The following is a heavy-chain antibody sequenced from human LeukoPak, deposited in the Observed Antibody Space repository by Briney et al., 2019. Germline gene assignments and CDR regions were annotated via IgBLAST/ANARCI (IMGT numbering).Heavy chain of an antibody. D-gene: IGHD5-12*01. V-gene: IGHV4-59*01. J-gene: IGHJ6*03. CDR2: IYYSGST. Sequence: SETLSLTCTVSGGSISSYYWSWVRQPPGQGLEWIGYIYYSGSTNYNPSLKSRVTISLDTSKNQFSLKLSSVTAADTAVYYCARGRGYSGDFGYYDMDVWGKGTTVTISS. CDR1: GGSISSYY. CDR3: ARGRGYSGDFGYYDMDV.